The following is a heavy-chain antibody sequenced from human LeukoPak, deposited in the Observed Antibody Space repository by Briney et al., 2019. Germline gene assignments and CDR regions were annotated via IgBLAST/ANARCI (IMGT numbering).Heavy chain of an antibody. CDR3: ARDQSSYYGSGSYYPYYFDY. D-gene: IGHD3-10*01. V-gene: IGHV3-30*02. J-gene: IGHJ4*02. Sequence: GGSLRLSCAASGFTFSSYGMHWVRQAPGKGLEWVAFIRYDGSNKYYADSVKGRFTISRDNSKNTLYLQMNSLRAEDTAVYYCARDQSSYYGSGSYYPYYFDYWGQGTLVTVSS. CDR2: IRYDGSNK. CDR1: GFTFSSYG.